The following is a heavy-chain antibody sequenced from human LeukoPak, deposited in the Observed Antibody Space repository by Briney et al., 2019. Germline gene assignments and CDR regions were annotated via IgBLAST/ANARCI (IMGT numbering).Heavy chain of an antibody. D-gene: IGHD6-13*01. CDR3: AKDGIAAWTFDY. CDR1: GFTFSSYG. Sequence: GGSLRLSCAASGFTFSSYGMHWVRQAPGKGLEWVAFIRYDGSNKYYADSVKGRFTISRDNSKNTLYLQMNSLRAEDTAAYYCAKDGIAAWTFDYWGQGTLVTVSS. J-gene: IGHJ4*02. CDR2: IRYDGSNK. V-gene: IGHV3-30*02.